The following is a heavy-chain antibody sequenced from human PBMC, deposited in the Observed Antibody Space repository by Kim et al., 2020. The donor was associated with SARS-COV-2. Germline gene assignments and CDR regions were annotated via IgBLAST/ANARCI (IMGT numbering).Heavy chain of an antibody. CDR1: GFSFDNYA. CDR3: ARDLYGYYDS. Sequence: GGSLRLSCAGSGFSFDNYAMHWVRQAPGRGLEWVSLIHWDGGSTYYAASVKGRFSISRDNSKNSLYLQMNSLRPEDTALYYCARDLYGYYDSWGQGT. CDR2: IHWDGGST. J-gene: IGHJ4*02. V-gene: IGHV3-43D*03. D-gene: IGHD2-8*01.